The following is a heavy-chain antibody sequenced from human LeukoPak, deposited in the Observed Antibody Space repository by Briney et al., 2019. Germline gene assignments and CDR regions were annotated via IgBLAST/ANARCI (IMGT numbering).Heavy chain of an antibody. Sequence: PGGSLRLSCEGSGFTFSSYAIHWVRQPPGKALEWVTVISYEGSNKFYADSVKGRFTISRENSKSMVYLQMNSLRVEDTALYYCARERELQSWGSPDYWGQGTLVIVSS. V-gene: IGHV3-30*19. CDR1: GFTFSSYA. D-gene: IGHD3-16*01. CDR3: ARERELQSWGSPDY. J-gene: IGHJ4*02. CDR2: ISYEGSNK.